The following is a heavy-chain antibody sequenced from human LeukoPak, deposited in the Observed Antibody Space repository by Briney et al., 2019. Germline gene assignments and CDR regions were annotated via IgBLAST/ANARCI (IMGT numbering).Heavy chain of an antibody. V-gene: IGHV4-39*07. CDR1: GGSISSSSYY. CDR3: ARDRGSHPFDY. D-gene: IGHD1-26*01. J-gene: IGHJ4*02. Sequence: SETLSLTCTVSGGSISSSSYYWGWIRQPPGKGLEWIGSIYYSGSTYYNPSLKSRVTISVDTSKNQFSLKLSSVTAADTAVYYCARDRGSHPFDYWGQGTLVTVSS. CDR2: IYYSGST.